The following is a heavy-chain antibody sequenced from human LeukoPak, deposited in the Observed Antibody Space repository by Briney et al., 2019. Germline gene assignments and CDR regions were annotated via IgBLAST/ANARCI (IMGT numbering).Heavy chain of an antibody. CDR1: GGSFSGYY. CDR3: ARARYCSSTSCYSNWYFDL. CDR2: INHSGST. J-gene: IGHJ2*01. Sequence: SETLSLTCAVYGGSFSGYYWSWIRQPPGKGLEWIGEINHSGSTNYNPSLKSRVTISVDTSKNQFSLKLSSVTAADTAVYYCARARYCSSTSCYSNWYFDLWGRGTLVTVSS. D-gene: IGHD2-2*01. V-gene: IGHV4-34*01.